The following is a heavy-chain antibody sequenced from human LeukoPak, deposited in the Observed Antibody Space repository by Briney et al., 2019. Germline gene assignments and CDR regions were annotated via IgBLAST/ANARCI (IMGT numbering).Heavy chain of an antibody. V-gene: IGHV3-30*18. Sequence: GGSLRLSCAASGFTFSSYGMHWVRQAPGKGLEWVAVISYDGSNKYYADSVKGRFTISRDNSKNTLYLQMNSLRAEDTAVYYCAKDYNYWGQGTLVTVSS. D-gene: IGHD3-10*01. J-gene: IGHJ4*02. CDR2: ISYDGSNK. CDR1: GFTFSSYG. CDR3: AKDYNY.